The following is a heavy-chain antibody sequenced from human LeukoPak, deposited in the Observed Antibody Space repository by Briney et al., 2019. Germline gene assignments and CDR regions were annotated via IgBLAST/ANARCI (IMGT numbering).Heavy chain of an antibody. CDR3: ARVRRSSRRPDASEI. D-gene: IGHD5/OR15-5a*01. J-gene: IGHJ3*02. Sequence: RPSETLSLTCTVSGGSIGSYYWSWLRQFPGKGLEWIGCVEYSGSTNYNPYLKSRVTISVDTSKNQFSLKLNSVTAADTAVYYCARVRRSSRRPDASEIWGQGTRVTVSS. CDR2: VEYSGST. V-gene: IGHV4-59*01. CDR1: GGSIGSYY.